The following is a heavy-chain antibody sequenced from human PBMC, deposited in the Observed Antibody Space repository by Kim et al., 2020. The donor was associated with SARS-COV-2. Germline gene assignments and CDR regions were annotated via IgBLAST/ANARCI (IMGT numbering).Heavy chain of an antibody. Sequence: GGSLRLSCAASGFTFSSYAMSWVHQAPGKGLEWVSGISGSGGSTSYADSVKGRFTISRDNPKNTLYLQMNSLRAEDTAVYYCAKRSVAVAGRYSGIGYFDYWGQGTLVTVSS. CDR1: GFTFSSYA. CDR3: AKRSVAVAGRYSGIGYFDY. D-gene: IGHD6-19*01. CDR2: ISGSGGST. J-gene: IGHJ4*02. V-gene: IGHV3-23*01.